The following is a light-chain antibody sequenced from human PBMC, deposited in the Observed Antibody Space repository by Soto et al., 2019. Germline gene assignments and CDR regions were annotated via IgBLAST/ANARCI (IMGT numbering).Light chain of an antibody. CDR1: SSDVGGYKF. Sequence: QSALTQPPSASVSPGQSVTISCTGTSSDVGGYKFVSWYQQHPGKAPKLIIYEVTQRPSGVPDRFSASKSGNTASLTVSGLQDEDEADDYCSSYAGSNLGVFGTGTKLTVL. CDR3: SSYAGSNLGV. J-gene: IGLJ1*01. CDR2: EVT. V-gene: IGLV2-8*01.